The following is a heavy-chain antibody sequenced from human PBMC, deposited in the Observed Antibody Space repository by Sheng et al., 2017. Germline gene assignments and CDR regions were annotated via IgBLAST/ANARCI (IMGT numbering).Heavy chain of an antibody. CDR3: AKLQGLAAFDV. Sequence: ESGGGLVQPGGSLRLSCADSGFTFGTYTMTWVRQAPGKGPEWVSAISDTGGASSYADSVEGRFTISRDNSKRTLSLHMNRLRAEDTAVYYCAKLQGLAAFDVWGQGTMVTVSS. J-gene: IGHJ3*01. D-gene: IGHD3-16*01. CDR1: GFTFGTYT. V-gene: IGHV3-23*01. CDR2: ISDTGGAS.